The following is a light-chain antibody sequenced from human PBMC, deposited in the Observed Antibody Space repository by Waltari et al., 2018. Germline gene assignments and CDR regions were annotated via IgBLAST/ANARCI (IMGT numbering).Light chain of an antibody. Sequence: QAGLTQPPSVSKGLRQTATLTCTGNNNNVGYEGATWLQQHQGHPPKLLFYRNNNRPSGILERFSASRSGSTASLTITGLQTEDEADYYCSAWDSSLSAWVFGGGTKLTVL. CDR2: RNN. V-gene: IGLV10-54*04. J-gene: IGLJ3*02. CDR1: NNNVGYEG. CDR3: SAWDSSLSAWV.